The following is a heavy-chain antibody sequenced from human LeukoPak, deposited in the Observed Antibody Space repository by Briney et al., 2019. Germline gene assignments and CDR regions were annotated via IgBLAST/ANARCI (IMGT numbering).Heavy chain of an antibody. CDR1: GFTFSSYG. D-gene: IGHD6-19*01. V-gene: IGHV3-30*18. CDR2: ISYDGSNK. Sequence: GRSLRLSCAASGFTFSSYGMHWVRQAPGKGLEWMAVISYDGSNKYYADSVKGRFTISRDNSKNTLYLQMNSLRAEDTAVYYCAKDRGNIYSGWYKWFDPWGQGTLVTVSS. CDR3: AKDRGNIYSGWYKWFDP. J-gene: IGHJ5*02.